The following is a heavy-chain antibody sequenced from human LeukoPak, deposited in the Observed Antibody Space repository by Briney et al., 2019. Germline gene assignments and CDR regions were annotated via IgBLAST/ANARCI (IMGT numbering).Heavy chain of an antibody. J-gene: IGHJ4*02. CDR1: SGSISSGVYY. D-gene: IGHD5-24*01. V-gene: IGHV4-61*08. Sequence: SQTLSLTCPVSSGSISSGVYYWSWIRQPPGKGLEWIGHMYYSGGTNYNPSLKSRVTISVDTSKNQFSLKLSSVTAADTAVDYCVRRCQYAYTLYCLDFWGQGTLVTVSS. CDR3: VRRCQYAYTLYCLDF. CDR2: MYYSGGT.